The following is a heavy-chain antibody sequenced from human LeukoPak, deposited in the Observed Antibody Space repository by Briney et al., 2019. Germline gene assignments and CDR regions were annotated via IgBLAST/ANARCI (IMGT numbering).Heavy chain of an antibody. CDR3: TTGRYGYSYGYELDY. CDR2: INPSGGST. D-gene: IGHD5-18*01. Sequence: ASVKVSCKASGYTNTFTSYYMHWVRQAPGQGLEWMGIINPSGGSTSYALNFQDRVTMTRDTSTSTVYMELRSLRSDDTAVYYCTTGRYGYSYGYELDYWGQGTLVTVSS. CDR1: GYTNTFTSYY. V-gene: IGHV1-46*03. J-gene: IGHJ4*02.